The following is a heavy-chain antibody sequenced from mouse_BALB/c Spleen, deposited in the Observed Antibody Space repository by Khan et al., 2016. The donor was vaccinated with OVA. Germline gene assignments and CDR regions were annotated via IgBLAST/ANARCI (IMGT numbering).Heavy chain of an antibody. Sequence: QVQLKESGAELVKPGASVKLSCKTSGYTFTSYWIQWVKQRPGQGLGWIGQIFPGTGTTYYNENFKGKATLTVDTSSNTAYMQFSSLTSEDSAVYFGASVYFGNYEFAYWGQGTLVTVSP. J-gene: IGHJ3*01. CDR1: GYTFTSYW. CDR2: IFPGTGTT. CDR3: ASVYFGNYEFAY. V-gene: IGHV1S132*01. D-gene: IGHD2-1*01.